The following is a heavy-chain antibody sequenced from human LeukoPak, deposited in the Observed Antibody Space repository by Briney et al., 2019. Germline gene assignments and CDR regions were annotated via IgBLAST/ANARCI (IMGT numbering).Heavy chain of an antibody. CDR2: INARGDT. J-gene: IGHJ5*02. V-gene: IGHV4-34*01. Sequence: ASETLSLTCAVYGWSFNDYYWNWIRQPPGKGLEWIGEINARGDTNYNPSLKSRVTISVDTSKKQFSLRLTTMIAADTALYYCARGQVPAARGYNWFDPWGQGTLVTVSS. CDR1: GWSFNDYY. CDR3: ARGQVPAARGYNWFDP. D-gene: IGHD2-2*01.